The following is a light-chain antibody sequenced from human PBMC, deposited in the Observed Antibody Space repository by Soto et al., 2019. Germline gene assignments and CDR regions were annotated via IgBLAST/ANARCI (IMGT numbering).Light chain of an antibody. J-gene: IGLJ1*01. CDR2: EVS. Sequence: QSVLTQPASVSGSPGQSITISCTGTSSDVGGYNYVSWYQHHPGKAPKLMIYEVSYRPSGVSNRFSGSKSGYTASLTISGLQAEDEADYYCNSQTSSGIRVFGTGTKVTVL. CDR3: NSQTSSGIRV. CDR1: SSDVGGYNY. V-gene: IGLV2-14*01.